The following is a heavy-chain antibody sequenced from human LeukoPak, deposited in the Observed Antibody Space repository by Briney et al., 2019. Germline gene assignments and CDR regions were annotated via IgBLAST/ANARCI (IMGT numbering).Heavy chain of an antibody. V-gene: IGHV1-69*13. CDR1: GGTFATYD. CDR3: ARENGNTAMVTFDY. Sequence: GASVKVSCKASGGTFATYDISWVRQAPGQGLEWMGGIIPIFGTANYAQKFQGRVTITADESTSTAYMELSSLRSEDTAVYYCARENGNTAMVTFDYWGQGTLVTVSS. J-gene: IGHJ4*02. D-gene: IGHD5-18*01. CDR2: IIPIFGTA.